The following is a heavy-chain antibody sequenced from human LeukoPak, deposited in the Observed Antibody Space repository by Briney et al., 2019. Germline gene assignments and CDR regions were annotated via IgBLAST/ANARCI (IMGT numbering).Heavy chain of an antibody. Sequence: SETLSLTCTVSGGSISSGSYYWSWIRQPAGKGLEWIGRIYTSGSTNYNPSLKSRVTISVDTSKNQFSLKLSSVTAADTAVYYCAREPVGVAGYFDYWGQGTLVTVSS. CDR1: GGSISSGSYY. V-gene: IGHV4-61*02. D-gene: IGHD6-19*01. J-gene: IGHJ4*02. CDR2: IYTSGST. CDR3: AREPVGVAGYFDY.